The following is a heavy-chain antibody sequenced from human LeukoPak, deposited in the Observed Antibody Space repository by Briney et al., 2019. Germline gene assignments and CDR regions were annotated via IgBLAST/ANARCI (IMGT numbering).Heavy chain of an antibody. Sequence: ASVKVSCKASGYTFTSYGISWVRQAPGQGLEWMGWISAFNGNTNYAQKLQGRVTMTTDTSTSTAYMELRSLRSDDTAVCYCARDTPRGSPYLVGNAFDIWGQGTMVTVSS. CDR3: ARDTPRGSPYLVGNAFDI. J-gene: IGHJ3*02. CDR1: GYTFTSYG. V-gene: IGHV1-18*01. CDR2: ISAFNGNT. D-gene: IGHD3-9*01.